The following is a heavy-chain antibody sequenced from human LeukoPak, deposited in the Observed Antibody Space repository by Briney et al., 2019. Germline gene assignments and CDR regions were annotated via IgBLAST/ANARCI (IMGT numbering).Heavy chain of an antibody. CDR3: ARYMIRGSPVFDY. CDR2: ISDSGDST. J-gene: IGHJ4*02. Sequence: GGSLILSCAASGFTFSSYEMNWVRQAPGKGLEWVSAISDSGDSTYYADSVKGRFTISRDNSENTLYLQMNSLRADDTAVYYCARYMIRGSPVFDYWGQGTLVTVSS. CDR1: GFTFSSYE. V-gene: IGHV3-23*01. D-gene: IGHD3-10*01.